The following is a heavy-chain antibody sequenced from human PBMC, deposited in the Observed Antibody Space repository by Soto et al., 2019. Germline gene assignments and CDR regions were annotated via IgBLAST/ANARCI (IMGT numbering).Heavy chain of an antibody. Sequence: SETLSLTCTVSGGSISSYYWSWIRQPPGKGLEWIGYIYYSGSTNYNPSLKSRVTISVDTSKNQFSLKLSSVTAADTAVYYCARDGVGATRFTYWGQGTLVTVSS. CDR1: GGSISSYY. J-gene: IGHJ4*02. CDR3: ARDGVGATRFTY. CDR2: IYYSGST. D-gene: IGHD1-26*01. V-gene: IGHV4-59*01.